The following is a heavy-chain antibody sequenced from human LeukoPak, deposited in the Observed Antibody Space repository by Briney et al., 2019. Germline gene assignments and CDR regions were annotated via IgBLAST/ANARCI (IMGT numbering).Heavy chain of an antibody. CDR2: ISYDGSNK. D-gene: IGHD2-15*01. CDR1: GFTFSSYG. V-gene: IGHV3-30*18. CDR3: AKESVVASPTFDY. J-gene: IGHJ4*02. Sequence: PGRSLRLSCAASGFTFSSYGMHWVRQAPGKGLEWVAVISYDGSNKYYADSVKGRFTISRDNSKNTLYLQMNSLRAEDTAVYYCAKESVVASPTFDYWGQGTLVTVSS.